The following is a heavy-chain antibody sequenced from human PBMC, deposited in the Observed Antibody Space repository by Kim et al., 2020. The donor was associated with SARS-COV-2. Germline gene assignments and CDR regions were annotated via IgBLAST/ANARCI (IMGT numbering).Heavy chain of an antibody. Sequence: GGSLRLSCAASGFTFSNAWMSWVRQAPGKGLEWVGRIKSKTDGGTTDYAAPVKGRFTISRADSKNTLYLQMNSLKTEDTAVYCCTTGMVVAARGRGGQGTLVTVSS. J-gene: IGHJ4*02. CDR1: GFTFSNAW. CDR2: IKSKTDGGTT. CDR3: TTGMVVAARGR. D-gene: IGHD2-15*01. V-gene: IGHV3-15*01.